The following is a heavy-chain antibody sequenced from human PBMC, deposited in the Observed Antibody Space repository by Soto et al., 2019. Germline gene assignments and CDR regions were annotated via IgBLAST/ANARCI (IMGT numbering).Heavy chain of an antibody. J-gene: IGHJ4*02. Sequence: SVKVSCKASGGTFSSYAISWVRQAPGQGLEWMGGIIPIFGTANYAQKFQGRVTITADESTSTAYMELSSLRSEDTAVYYCARVPVTNYDILTGYYEDWGQGTLVTVSS. D-gene: IGHD3-9*01. V-gene: IGHV1-69*13. CDR2: IIPIFGTA. CDR3: ARVPVTNYDILTGYYED. CDR1: GGTFSSYA.